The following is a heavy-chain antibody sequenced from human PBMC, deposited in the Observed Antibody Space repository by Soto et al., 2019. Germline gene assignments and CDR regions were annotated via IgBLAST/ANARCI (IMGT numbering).Heavy chain of an antibody. D-gene: IGHD2-8*01. CDR3: VRLIGNSWFDS. Sequence: SQTLSLTCAISGDSVSGNSVTWNWIRHSPSRGLEWLGRTYYRSKWYSDYAVSVKSRVTISPDTSKNQFSLQLNSVTPEDTAVYYCVRLIGNSWFDSWGQGTLVTVAS. J-gene: IGHJ5*01. CDR1: GDSVSGNSVT. CDR2: TYYRSKWYS. V-gene: IGHV6-1*01.